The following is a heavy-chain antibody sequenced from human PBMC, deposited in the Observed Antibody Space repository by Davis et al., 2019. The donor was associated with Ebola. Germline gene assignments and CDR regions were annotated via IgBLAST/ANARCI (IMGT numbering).Heavy chain of an antibody. CDR2: ISSSSSTI. J-gene: IGHJ6*02. Sequence: GESLKISCAASGFTFSSYSMNWVRQAPGKGLEWVSYISSSSSTIYYADSVKGRFTISRDNPKNALFLQMNSLSAEDTAVYYCATAPQFSTFYYYAMEDWGQGTTVTVSS. D-gene: IGHD2/OR15-2a*01. V-gene: IGHV3-48*01. CDR3: ATAPQFSTFYYYAMED. CDR1: GFTFSSYS.